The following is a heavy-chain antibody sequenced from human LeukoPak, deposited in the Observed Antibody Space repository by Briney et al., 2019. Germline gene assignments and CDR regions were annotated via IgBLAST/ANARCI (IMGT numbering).Heavy chain of an antibody. J-gene: IGHJ4*02. V-gene: IGHV4-61*08. CDR2: IYYSGST. CDR1: GGSISSGGYS. Sequence: PSETLSLTCAVSGGSISSGGYSWSWIRQPPGKGLEWIGYIYYSGSTNYNPSLKSRVTISVDTSKNQFSLKLSSVTAADTAVYYCARSSGYYAFDYWGQGTLVTVSS. D-gene: IGHD3-22*01. CDR3: ARSSGYYAFDY.